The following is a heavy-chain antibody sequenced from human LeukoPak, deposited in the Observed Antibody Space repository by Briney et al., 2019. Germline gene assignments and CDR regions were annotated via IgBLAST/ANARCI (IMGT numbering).Heavy chain of an antibody. D-gene: IGHD6-13*01. CDR2: IYYSGST. V-gene: IGHV4-59*01. CDR3: ALDSSGWSDDSFDI. J-gene: IGHJ3*02. Sequence: SETLSLTCTVSGASISFYYWSWVRQPPGKRLEWIGYIYYSGSTNYNPSLKSRVTMSIDTSKNQFSLNLNSVTAADTAVYYCALDSSGWSDDSFDIWGHGTMVTVSS. CDR1: GASISFYY.